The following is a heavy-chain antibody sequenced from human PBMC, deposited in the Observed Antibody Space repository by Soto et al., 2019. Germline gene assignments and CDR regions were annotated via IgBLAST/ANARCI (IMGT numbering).Heavy chain of an antibody. J-gene: IGHJ4*02. V-gene: IGHV4-39*01. Sequence: PSETLSLTCTVSGGSISSSRFYWGWIRQSPGKGLEWIGSIYYSGNTYYNPSLRSRVTISVDTSKSQLSLKLSSVTAADTAVYYCASGTTVTTLDDWGQGTRVTVSS. CDR2: IYYSGNT. D-gene: IGHD4-17*01. CDR3: ASGTTVTTLDD. CDR1: GGSISSSRFY.